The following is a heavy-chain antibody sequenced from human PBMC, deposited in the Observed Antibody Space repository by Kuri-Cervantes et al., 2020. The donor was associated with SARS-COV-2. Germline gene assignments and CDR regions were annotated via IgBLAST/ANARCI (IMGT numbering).Heavy chain of an antibody. V-gene: IGHV1-2*02. D-gene: IGHD2-2*01. CDR2: INPNSGGT. J-gene: IGHJ3*02. CDR1: GYTFTGYY. Sequence: ASVKVSCKASGYTFTGYYMHWVRQAPGQGLEWMGWINPNSGGTNYAQKFQGRVTTTRGTSISTAYMELSRLRSDDTAVYYCARDGIDIVVGNDAFDIWGQGTMVTVSS. CDR3: ARDGIDIVVGNDAFDI.